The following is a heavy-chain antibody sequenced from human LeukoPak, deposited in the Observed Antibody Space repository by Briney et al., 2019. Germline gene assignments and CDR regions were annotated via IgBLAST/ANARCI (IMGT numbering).Heavy chain of an antibody. CDR2: IYYSGST. CDR1: GGSISSYY. D-gene: IGHD3-3*01. Sequence: SETLSLTCTVSGGSISSYYWSWIRQPPGKGLEWIGYIYYSGSTNYNPSLKSRVTISVDTSKNQFSLKLSSVTAADTAVYYCARAYDFWSGYYDYWGQGTLVTVSS. V-gene: IGHV4-59*01. CDR3: ARAYDFWSGYYDY. J-gene: IGHJ4*02.